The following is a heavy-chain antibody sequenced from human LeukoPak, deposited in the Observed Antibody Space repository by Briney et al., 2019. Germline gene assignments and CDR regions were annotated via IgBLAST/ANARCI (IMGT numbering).Heavy chain of an antibody. Sequence: GASVKVSCKASGYTLTDYCMSWVRQAPGQGLEWMGWMNRNSGGTNYVQKFQGRVTMTRDTSMSTAYMELSRLRSDDTAVYYCARLLERPTLYYYDGMDVWGQGTTVTVSS. CDR1: GYTLTDYC. CDR3: ARLLERPTLYYYDGMDV. D-gene: IGHD1-1*01. J-gene: IGHJ6*02. V-gene: IGHV1-2*02. CDR2: MNRNSGGT.